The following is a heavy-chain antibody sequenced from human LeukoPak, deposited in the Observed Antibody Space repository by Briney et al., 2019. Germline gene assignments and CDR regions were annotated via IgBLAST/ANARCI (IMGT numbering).Heavy chain of an antibody. D-gene: IGHD6-19*01. J-gene: IGHJ4*02. CDR1: AGSISPYY. V-gene: IGHV4-59*08. Sequence: SETLSLTCTVSAGSISPYYWSWIRQPPGKALEWIGYIYFTGSTNYSPSLKSRLTISLHTSKNQFSLKLSSVTAADTAVYYCARHLPVAGDPYFDYWGQGALVTVSS. CDR3: ARHLPVAGDPYFDY. CDR2: IYFTGST.